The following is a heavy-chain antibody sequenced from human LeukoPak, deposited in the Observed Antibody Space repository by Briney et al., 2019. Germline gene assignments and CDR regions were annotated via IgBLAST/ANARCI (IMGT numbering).Heavy chain of an antibody. V-gene: IGHV3-21*01. CDR1: GFTFSSYS. D-gene: IGHD3-22*01. CDR3: ATDIGAPRGYYDSSDARYYFDY. J-gene: IGHJ4*02. CDR2: ISSSSSYI. Sequence: GGSLRLSCAASGFTFSSYSMNWVRQAPGKGLEWVSSISSSSSYIYYADSVKGRFTISRDNAKNSLYLQMNSLRAEDTAVYYCATDIGAPRGYYDSSDARYYFDYWGQGTLVTVSS.